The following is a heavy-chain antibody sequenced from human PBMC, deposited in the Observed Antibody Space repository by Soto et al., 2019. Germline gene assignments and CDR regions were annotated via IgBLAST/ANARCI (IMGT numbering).Heavy chain of an antibody. J-gene: IGHJ4*02. CDR1: GGSISSSSYY. CDR2: IYYSGST. D-gene: IGHD1-1*01. Sequence: SETLSLTCTVSGGSISSSSYYWGWIRQPPGKGLEWIGSIYYSGSTYYNPSLKSRVTISVDTSKNQFSLKLSSVTAADTAVYYCARTKDLQLERLMGDYWGQGTLVTVSS. V-gene: IGHV4-39*01. CDR3: ARTKDLQLERLMGDY.